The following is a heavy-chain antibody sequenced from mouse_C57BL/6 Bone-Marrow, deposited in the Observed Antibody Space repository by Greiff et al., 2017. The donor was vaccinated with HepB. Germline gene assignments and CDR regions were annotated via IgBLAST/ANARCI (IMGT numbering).Heavy chain of an antibody. V-gene: IGHV1-15*01. Sequence: QVQLKQSGAELVRPGASVTLSCKASGYTFTDYEMHWVKQTPVHGLEWIGAIDPETGGTAYNQKFKGKAILTADKSSSTAYMELRSLTSEDSAVYYCTRFLPITTVVAKDYWGQGTTLTVSS. CDR1: GYTFTDYE. CDR2: IDPETGGT. D-gene: IGHD1-1*01. CDR3: TRFLPITTVVAKDY. J-gene: IGHJ2*01.